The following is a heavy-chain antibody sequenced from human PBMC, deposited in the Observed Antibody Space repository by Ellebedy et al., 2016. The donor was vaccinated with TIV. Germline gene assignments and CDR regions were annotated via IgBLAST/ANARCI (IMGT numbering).Heavy chain of an antibody. CDR2: IIPIFGTA. CDR3: ARSVVVTAINYYYGMDV. CDR1: GGTFSSYA. J-gene: IGHJ6*02. V-gene: IGHV1-69*13. Sequence: ASVKVSXXASGGTFSSYAISWVRQAPGQGLEWMGGIIPIFGTANYAQKFQGRVTITADESTSTAYMELSSLRSEDTAVYYCARSVVVTAINYYYGMDVWGQGTTVTVSS. D-gene: IGHD2-21*02.